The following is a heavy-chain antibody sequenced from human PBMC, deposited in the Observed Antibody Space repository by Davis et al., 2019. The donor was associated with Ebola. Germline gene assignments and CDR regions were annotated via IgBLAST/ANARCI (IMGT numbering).Heavy chain of an antibody. CDR2: INPSGDIT. J-gene: IGHJ4*02. CDR3: ASSTSRANFDY. Sequence: SVKVSCKTSGYTFTSYYILWVRQAPGQGLEWMGIINPSGDITTCAQKFQGRLTMTRDTSTSTVYMQLSSLRSEDTAVYYCASSTSRANFDYWGQGTLVTVSS. CDR1: GYTFTSYY. D-gene: IGHD2-2*01. V-gene: IGHV1-46*01.